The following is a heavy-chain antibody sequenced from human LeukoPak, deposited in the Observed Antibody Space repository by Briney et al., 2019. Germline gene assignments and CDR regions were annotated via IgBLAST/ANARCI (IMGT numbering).Heavy chain of an antibody. J-gene: IGHJ4*02. Sequence: GGSLRLSCAASGFTFSSYWMSWVCQAPGKGLEWVSTISASGISTYYSDSVRGRFTISRDNSKNTLYLQMNSLRAGDTAVYYCAKGDNDILTGYYNSFDYWGQGTLVTVSS. V-gene: IGHV3-23*01. CDR3: AKGDNDILTGYYNSFDY. CDR1: GFTFSSYW. CDR2: ISASGIST. D-gene: IGHD3-9*01.